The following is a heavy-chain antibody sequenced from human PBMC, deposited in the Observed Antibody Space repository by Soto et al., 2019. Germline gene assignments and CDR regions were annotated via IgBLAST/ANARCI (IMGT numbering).Heavy chain of an antibody. V-gene: IGHV4-39*01. CDR3: ASQDYYYGSGSYGFDY. Sequence: SEALSLTCTVSGGSISSSSYYWGWIRQPPGKGLEWIGSIYYSGSTYYNPSLKSRVTISVDTSKNQFSLKLSSVTAADTAVYYCASQDYYYGSGSYGFDYWGQGTLVTVSS. CDR2: IYYSGST. J-gene: IGHJ4*02. CDR1: GGSISSSSYY. D-gene: IGHD3-10*01.